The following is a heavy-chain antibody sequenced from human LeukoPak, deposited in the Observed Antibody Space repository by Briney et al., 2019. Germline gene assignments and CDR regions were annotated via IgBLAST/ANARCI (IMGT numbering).Heavy chain of an antibody. D-gene: IGHD3-22*01. Sequence: GGSLRLSCAASGFTFSSYAMHGGRQAPGKGLEWGAVISYDGSNKYYADSVKGRFTISRDNSKNTLYLQMNSLRAEDTAVYYCARSYDSSGYYLAVYFDYWGQGTLVTVSS. J-gene: IGHJ4*02. V-gene: IGHV3-30-3*01. CDR2: ISYDGSNK. CDR1: GFTFSSYA. CDR3: ARSYDSSGYYLAVYFDY.